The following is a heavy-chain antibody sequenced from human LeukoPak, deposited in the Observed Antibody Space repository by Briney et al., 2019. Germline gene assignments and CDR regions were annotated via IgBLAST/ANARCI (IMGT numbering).Heavy chain of an antibody. V-gene: IGHV4-30-4*01. CDR1: GGSISSGDYY. CDR3: ARATDVYSFDY. J-gene: IGHJ4*02. CDR2: IYYSGRT. Sequence: PSETLSLTCTVSGGSISSGDYYWSWIRQPPGKGLEWIGYIYYSGRTYYNPSLKSRVTISVDTSQNQFSLKLSSVTAADTAVYYCARATDVYSFDYWGQGTLVTVSS.